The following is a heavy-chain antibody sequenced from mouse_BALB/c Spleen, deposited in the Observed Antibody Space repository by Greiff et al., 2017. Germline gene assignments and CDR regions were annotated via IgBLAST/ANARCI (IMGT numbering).Heavy chain of an antibody. Sequence: VQLQQSGPELVKPGASVKMSCKASGYTFTSYVMHWVKQKPGQGLEWIGYINPYNDGTKYNEKFKGKATLTSDKSSSTAYMELSSLTSEDSAVYYCAIYDDYDPFAYWGQGTLVTVSA. J-gene: IGHJ3*01. V-gene: IGHV1-14*01. CDR1: GYTFTSYV. CDR3: AIYDDYDPFAY. CDR2: INPYNDGT. D-gene: IGHD2-4*01.